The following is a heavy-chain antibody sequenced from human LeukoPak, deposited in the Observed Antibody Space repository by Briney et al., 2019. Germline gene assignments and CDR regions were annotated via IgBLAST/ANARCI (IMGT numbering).Heavy chain of an antibody. V-gene: IGHV3-21*01. CDR3: ARGLFGGPKSTTFDY. D-gene: IGHD2-21*01. Sequence: GSLRLSCAASGFTFSSYSMNWVRQAPGKGLEWVSSISSSSSYIYYADSVKGRFTISRDNAKNSLYLQMNSLRAEDTAVYYCARGLFGGPKSTTFDYWGQGTLVTVSS. CDR1: GFTFSSYS. J-gene: IGHJ4*02. CDR2: ISSSSSYI.